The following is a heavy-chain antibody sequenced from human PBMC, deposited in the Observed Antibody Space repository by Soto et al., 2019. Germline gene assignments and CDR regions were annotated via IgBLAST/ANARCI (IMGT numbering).Heavy chain of an antibody. CDR3: ARYSGSYSRGLDY. CDR1: GFTFSDHY. D-gene: IGHD1-26*01. J-gene: IGHJ4*02. Sequence: EVQLVESGGSLVQPGGSLRLSCAASGFTFSDHYMDWVRQAPGKGLEWVGRIRNKANSYSTEYAASVKGRFTISRDDSMNSLYLQMNSLKTEDTAVFYCARYSGSYSRGLDYWGQGTPVTVSS. V-gene: IGHV3-72*01. CDR2: IRNKANSYST.